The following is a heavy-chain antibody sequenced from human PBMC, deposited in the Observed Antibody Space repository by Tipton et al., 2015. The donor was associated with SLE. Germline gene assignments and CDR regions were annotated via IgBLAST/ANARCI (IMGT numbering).Heavy chain of an antibody. CDR3: ARAQESSDWFPSIIDY. D-gene: IGHD6-19*01. Sequence: GLVKPSETLSLTCDVSGYSISSGYYWGWFRQPPGMGLEWIGTIYYSGNTYYNPSLKSRVTMSVDTSKNQLSLKLTSVTAADTAVYYCARAQESSDWFPSIIDYWGQGTLVTVSS. CDR2: IYYSGNT. CDR1: GYSISSGYY. V-gene: IGHV4-38-2*01. J-gene: IGHJ4*02.